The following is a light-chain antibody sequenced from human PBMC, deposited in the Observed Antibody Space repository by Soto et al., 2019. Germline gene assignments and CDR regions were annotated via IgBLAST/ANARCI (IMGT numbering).Light chain of an antibody. CDR2: GES. CDR3: QHYANWPLT. J-gene: IGKJ4*01. CDR1: QGIGST. Sequence: EILITQSPATLSVSPGEEATLSCRASQGIGSTLAWYQQNPGQTPRLLIYGESTRATCVPARFSRSGSGTDFTLTINSLQYEDFAVCYCQHYANWPLTVGGGTKVDIK. V-gene: IGKV3-15*01.